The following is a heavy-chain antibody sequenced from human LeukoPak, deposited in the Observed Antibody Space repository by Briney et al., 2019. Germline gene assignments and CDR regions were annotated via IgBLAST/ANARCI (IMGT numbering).Heavy chain of an antibody. CDR2: ISYDGKYK. V-gene: IGHV3-30*03. CDR3: ASLEMATIG. J-gene: IGHJ4*02. CDR1: GXTFSNYG. D-gene: IGHD5-24*01. Sequence: GGSLRLSCAASGXTFSNYGMHWVRQAPGKGLEWVAVISYDGKYKYYSDSVKGRFTISRDNSKNTLYLQMNSLRAEDTAVYYCASLEMATIGWGQGTLVTVSS.